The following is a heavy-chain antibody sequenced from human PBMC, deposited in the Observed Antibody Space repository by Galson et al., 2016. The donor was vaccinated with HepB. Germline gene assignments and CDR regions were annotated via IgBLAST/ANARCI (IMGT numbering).Heavy chain of an antibody. J-gene: IGHJ4*02. CDR3: ARTTAGAGTGSDF. V-gene: IGHV5-51*01. CDR1: NYW. CDR2: IYPGDSDT. D-gene: IGHD6-19*01. Sequence: NYWIGWVRQLPGKGLEWMGIIYPGDSDTRYGPSFQGQVTISTDKSLSTAYLQWSRLKASDTAMYYCARTTAGAGTGSDFWGQGTLVTVSS.